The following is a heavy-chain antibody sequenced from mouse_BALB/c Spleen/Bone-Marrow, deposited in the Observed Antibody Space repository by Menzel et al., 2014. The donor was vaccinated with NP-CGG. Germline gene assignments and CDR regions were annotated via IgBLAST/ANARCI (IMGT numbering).Heavy chain of an antibody. Sequence: VQLQQSGPELVKPGASVKMPCKASGYTFTSYVMNWVKQKPGQGLEWIGFFNPYNDGTKFNEKFKGKATLTSDKSSSTAYMELSSLTSEDSAVYYCAREDGNYGYWYFDVWGAGTTVTVSS. J-gene: IGHJ1*01. CDR1: GYTFTSYV. D-gene: IGHD2-1*01. CDR2: FNPYNDGT. V-gene: IGHV1-14*01. CDR3: AREDGNYGYWYFDV.